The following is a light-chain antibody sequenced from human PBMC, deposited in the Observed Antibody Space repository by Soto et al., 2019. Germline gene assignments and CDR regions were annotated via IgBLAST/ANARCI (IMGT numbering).Light chain of an antibody. CDR2: GPS. CDR1: QSVSYN. V-gene: IGKV3-15*01. Sequence: EIVMTQSPATLSVSPGERATLSCRASQSVSYNLAWYQHKPGQAPRLLIYGPSTRATGIPARFSGSGSGTEFTLTISSLQSEDFAVYYCHQYGNYGITFGQGTRLEIK. CDR3: HQYGNYGIT. J-gene: IGKJ5*01.